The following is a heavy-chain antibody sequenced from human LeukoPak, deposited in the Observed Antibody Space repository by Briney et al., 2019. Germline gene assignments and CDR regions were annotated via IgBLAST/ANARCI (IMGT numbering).Heavy chain of an antibody. Sequence: GGSLRLSCAASGFTFSDYSMNWVRQAPGKGLEWVSFISGRGSYIYYVESVKGRSTISRDNAKNSVYLERHRLRAEDTAVYYCTTDGYYDILTGFDYWGQGTLVTVSS. CDR2: ISGRGSYI. CDR3: TTDGYYDILTGFDY. CDR1: GFTFSDYS. D-gene: IGHD3-9*01. J-gene: IGHJ4*02. V-gene: IGHV3-21*01.